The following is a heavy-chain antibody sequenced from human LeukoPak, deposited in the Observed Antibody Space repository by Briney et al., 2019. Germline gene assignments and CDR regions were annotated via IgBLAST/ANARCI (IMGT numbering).Heavy chain of an antibody. Sequence: GGSLRLSCVASGFTFSSYSMNWVRQAPGKGLEWVSYISSSSSYIYYADSVKGRFTISRGNAKNSLYLQMNSLRAEDTAVYYCARVVTSYYYGMDVWGQGTTVTVSS. CDR2: ISSSSSYI. V-gene: IGHV3-21*01. CDR1: GFTFSSYS. D-gene: IGHD4-17*01. CDR3: ARVVTSYYYGMDV. J-gene: IGHJ6*02.